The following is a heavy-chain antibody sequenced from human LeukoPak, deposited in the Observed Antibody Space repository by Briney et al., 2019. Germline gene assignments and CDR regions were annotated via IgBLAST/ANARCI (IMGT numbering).Heavy chain of an antibody. CDR1: GDSVYSNSAA. D-gene: IGHD6-6*01. CDR3: VSQSGYSSSSLDY. Sequence: SQTLSLTCAISGDSVYSNSAAWNCIRQSPSRGLEWLGRTYYRSKWYNDYAVSVKSRITINPDTSKNQFSLQLNSVTPEDTAVYYCVSQSGYSSSSLDYWGQGTLVTVSS. J-gene: IGHJ4*02. CDR2: TYYRSKWYN. V-gene: IGHV6-1*01.